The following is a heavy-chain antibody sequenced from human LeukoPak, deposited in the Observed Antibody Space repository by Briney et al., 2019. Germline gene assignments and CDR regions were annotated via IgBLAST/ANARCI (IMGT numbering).Heavy chain of an antibody. CDR2: ISGDGGST. J-gene: IGHJ4*02. CDR1: GFMFHDYA. Sequence: GGTLRLSCAAPGFMFHDYAIHWVRQPPGKGLEWVSLISGDGGSTFYADSVKGRFTISRDNSKNSLYLQMTSLRSDDTALYYCARESESSGWYDYWGQGTLVTVSS. V-gene: IGHV3-43*02. CDR3: ARESESSGWYDY. D-gene: IGHD6-19*01.